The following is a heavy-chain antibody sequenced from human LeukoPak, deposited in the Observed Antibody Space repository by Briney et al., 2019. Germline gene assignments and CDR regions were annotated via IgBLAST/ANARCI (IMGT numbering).Heavy chain of an antibody. Sequence: GGSLRLSCAASGFTFSSYGMHWVRQAPGKGLEWVAVISYDGSNKYYADSVKGRFTISRDNSKNTLYLQMNGLRAEDTAVYYCAKGRGDSGYEYWGQGTLVTVSS. D-gene: IGHD5-12*01. V-gene: IGHV3-30*18. J-gene: IGHJ4*02. CDR3: AKGRGDSGYEY. CDR2: ISYDGSNK. CDR1: GFTFSSYG.